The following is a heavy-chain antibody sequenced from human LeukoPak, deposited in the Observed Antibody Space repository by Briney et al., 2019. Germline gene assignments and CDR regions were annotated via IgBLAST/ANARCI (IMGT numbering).Heavy chain of an antibody. CDR3: ARVRDILTGYYVHFLDY. CDR1: GFTFDDYD. Sequence: PGGSLRLSCAASGFTFDDYDMSWVRQAPGKGLEWVSSIKWNGGSPGYADSVKGRFTISRDNARNSLYLQMNSLRAEDTALYYCARVRDILTGYYVHFLDYWGQGTLVTVSS. CDR2: IKWNGGSP. J-gene: IGHJ4*02. V-gene: IGHV3-20*04. D-gene: IGHD3-9*01.